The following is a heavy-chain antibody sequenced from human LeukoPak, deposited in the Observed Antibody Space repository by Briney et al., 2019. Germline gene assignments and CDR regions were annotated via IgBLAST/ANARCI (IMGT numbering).Heavy chain of an antibody. J-gene: IGHJ5*02. CDR2: ISYDGSNK. D-gene: IGHD5-18*01. CDR1: GFTFSSYA. V-gene: IGHV3-30-3*01. CDR3: ARVGSGYSYGPNWFDP. Sequence: GRSLRLSCAASGFTFSSYAMHWVRQAPGKGLEWVAVISYDGSNKYYADSVKGRFTISRDNSKNTLYLQMNSLRAEDTAVYYCARVGSGYSYGPNWFDPWGQGTLVTVSS.